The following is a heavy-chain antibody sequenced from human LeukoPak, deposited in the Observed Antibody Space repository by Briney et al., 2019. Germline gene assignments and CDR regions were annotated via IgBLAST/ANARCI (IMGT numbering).Heavy chain of an antibody. CDR2: ISYAGSEK. D-gene: IGHD3-10*01. CDR1: GFTLSSYA. V-gene: IGHV3-30*04. Sequence: GGSLRLSCAASGFTLSSYAMHWVRQAPGKGLEWVSVISYAGSEKYYADSVKGRCIISRDNSKNTLYLQMNSLRAEDTAVYYCAKKRYYYGSGSYSDYWGQGTLVTVSS. J-gene: IGHJ4*02. CDR3: AKKRYYYGSGSYSDY.